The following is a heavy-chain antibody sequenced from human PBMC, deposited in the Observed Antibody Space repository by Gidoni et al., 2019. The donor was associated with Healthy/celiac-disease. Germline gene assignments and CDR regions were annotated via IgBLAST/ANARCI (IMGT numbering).Heavy chain of an antibody. Sequence: EVQLLESGGGLVQPGGSLRLSRAASGFTVSSYAMSWVRQAPGKGLEWVSAISGSGGSTYYADSVKGRFTISRDNSKNTLYLQMNSLRAEDTAVYYCAKVSVVVVAATPNAFDIWGQGTMVTVSS. D-gene: IGHD2-15*01. CDR2: ISGSGGST. V-gene: IGHV3-23*01. J-gene: IGHJ3*02. CDR1: GFTVSSYA. CDR3: AKVSVVVVAATPNAFDI.